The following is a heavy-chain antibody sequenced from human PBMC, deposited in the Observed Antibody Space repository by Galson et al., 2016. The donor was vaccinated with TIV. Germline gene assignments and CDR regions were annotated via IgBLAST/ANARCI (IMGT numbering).Heavy chain of an antibody. J-gene: IGHJ3*02. CDR2: VSGSGGAT. V-gene: IGHV3-23*01. CDR1: GFTFSSYA. CDR3: AKDRGRETPLRIEAAGPHDAFDI. Sequence: SLRLSCAASGFTFSSYAMTWVRQTPGKGLEWVSTVSGSGGATYYAESVKGRFTISRDNSKSLVYLQMNSLRAEDTAVYYCAKDRGRETPLRIEAAGPHDAFDIWGQGTMVTVSS. D-gene: IGHD6-13*01.